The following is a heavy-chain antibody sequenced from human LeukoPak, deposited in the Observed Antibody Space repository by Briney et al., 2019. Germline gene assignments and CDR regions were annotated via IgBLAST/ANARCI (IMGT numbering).Heavy chain of an antibody. Sequence: PLETLSLACTVSGGSISSYYWSWIRQPAGKGLEWLGRNYTSGSTNYNPSLKSRVTMSVDTSKNQFSLKLSSVTAADTAVYYCARAPVGVIPTDYYYYYMDVWGKGTTVTVSS. D-gene: IGHD2-8*01. CDR3: ARAPVGVIPTDYYYYYMDV. J-gene: IGHJ6*03. V-gene: IGHV4-4*07. CDR1: GGSISSYY. CDR2: NYTSGST.